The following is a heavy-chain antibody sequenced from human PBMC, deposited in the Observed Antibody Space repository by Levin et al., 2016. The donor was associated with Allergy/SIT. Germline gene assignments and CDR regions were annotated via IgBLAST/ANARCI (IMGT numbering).Heavy chain of an antibody. J-gene: IGHJ6*02. Sequence: GGSLRLSCAASGFTFGDYGMHWVRQAPGKGLEWITLISSNGFDKYYAESVQGRSTISRDNSKNTLYLQMNSLRAEDTAVYYCAKASCSSTSCYGMDVWGQGTTVTVSS. CDR2: ISSNGFDK. V-gene: IGHV3-30*18. CDR3: AKASCSSTSCYGMDV. CDR1: GFTFGDYG. D-gene: IGHD2-2*01.